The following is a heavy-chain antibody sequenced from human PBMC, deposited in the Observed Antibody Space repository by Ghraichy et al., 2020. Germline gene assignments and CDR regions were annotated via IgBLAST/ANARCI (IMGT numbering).Heavy chain of an antibody. CDR1: GFTFTSYA. CDR2: IIGSGGST. V-gene: IGHV3-23*01. Sequence: GVSLRLSCAASGFTFTSYAMTWVRQAPGKGLEWVSGIIGSGGSTYYADSVKGRFTISRDNSKNTLYLQMNSLRAEDTAVYYCAKSDSLRFLGLLSILDYWGQGTLVTVSS. CDR3: AKSDSLRFLGLLSILDY. D-gene: IGHD3-3*01. J-gene: IGHJ4*02.